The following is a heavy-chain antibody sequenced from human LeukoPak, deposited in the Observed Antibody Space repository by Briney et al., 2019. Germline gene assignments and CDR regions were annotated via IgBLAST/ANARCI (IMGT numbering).Heavy chain of an antibody. CDR2: ISSGGST. CDR1: GASISRYF. Sequence: SETLSLTCTVSGASISRYFWDWIRQPPGKELEWIGYISSGGSTNYNPSLKSRVTISIDTSKNQFSLKLTSATAADTAVYYCARGDDYKSTLFDYWGQGTLVTVSS. V-gene: IGHV4-59*01. D-gene: IGHD5-12*01. CDR3: ARGDDYKSTLFDY. J-gene: IGHJ4*02.